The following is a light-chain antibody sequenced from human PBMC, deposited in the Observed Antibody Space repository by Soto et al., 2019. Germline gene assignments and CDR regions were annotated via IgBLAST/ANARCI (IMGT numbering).Light chain of an antibody. CDR3: QQYGSTHT. V-gene: IGKV3-20*01. Sequence: EIVLTQSPGTLSLSPGERATLSCRASQSVSSSYLAWYQQKPGQAPRLLIYGASSRATGIPDRFSGSGSGKDFILTISRVDDEAFAVYCCQQYGSTHTFGQGTRLEIK. CDR2: GAS. CDR1: QSVSSSY. J-gene: IGKJ2*01.